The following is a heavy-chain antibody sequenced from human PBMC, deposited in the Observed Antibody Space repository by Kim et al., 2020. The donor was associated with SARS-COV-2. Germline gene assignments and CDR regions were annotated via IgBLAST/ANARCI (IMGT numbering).Heavy chain of an antibody. J-gene: IGHJ4*02. CDR2: ISAYNGNT. V-gene: IGHV1-18*04. CDR3: ATAALYYYDSSGYSGGPFDY. CDR1: GYTFTSYG. Sequence: ASVKVSCKASGYTFTSYGISWVRQAPGQGLEWMGWISAYNGNTNYAQKLQGRVTMTTDTSTSTAYMELRSLRSDDTAVYYCATAALYYYDSSGYSGGPFDYWGQGTLVTVSS. D-gene: IGHD3-22*01.